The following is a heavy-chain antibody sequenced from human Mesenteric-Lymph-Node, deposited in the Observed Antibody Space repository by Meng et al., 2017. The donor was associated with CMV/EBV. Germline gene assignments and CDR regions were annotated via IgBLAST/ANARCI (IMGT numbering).Heavy chain of an antibody. CDR3: ARDGDLAAAGTCAFDI. J-gene: IGHJ3*02. V-gene: IGHV3-20*01. Sequence: GESLKISCAASGFSFDDYGMTWVRQVPGKGLEWVSTINWNGGYKDYADSVKGRFTISRDNVKNSLYLQMNSLRVEDTAFYHCARDGDLAAAGTCAFDIWGQGTMVTVSS. CDR1: GFSFDDYG. CDR2: INWNGGYK. D-gene: IGHD6-13*01.